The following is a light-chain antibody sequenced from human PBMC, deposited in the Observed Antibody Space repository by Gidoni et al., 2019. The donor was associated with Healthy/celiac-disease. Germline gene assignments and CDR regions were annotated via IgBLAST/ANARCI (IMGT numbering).Light chain of an antibody. CDR3: QQYNSYSRWT. CDR2: AAS. Sequence: IQMTRSPSTLSASLGDTVTIPCPASQSISSWLAWYQQKPGKAPKLLIYAASSLESGVPSRFSGSGSGTEFTLTISSLQPDDFATYYCQQYNSYSRWTFGQXTKVEIK. CDR1: QSISSW. V-gene: IGKV1-5*01. J-gene: IGKJ1*01.